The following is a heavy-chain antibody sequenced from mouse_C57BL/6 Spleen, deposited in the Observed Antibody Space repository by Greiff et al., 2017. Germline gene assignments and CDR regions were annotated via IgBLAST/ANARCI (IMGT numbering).Heavy chain of an antibody. J-gene: IGHJ4*01. CDR3: ARSLGAMDY. V-gene: IGHV5-16*01. CDR1: GFTFSDYY. CDR2: INYDGSST. Sequence: EVQLVESEGGLVQPGSSMKLSCTASGFTFSDYYMAWVRQVPEKGLEWVANINYDGSSTYYLDSLKSRFIISGDNAKNILYLQMSSLKSEDTATYCCARSLGAMDYWGQGTSVTVSS.